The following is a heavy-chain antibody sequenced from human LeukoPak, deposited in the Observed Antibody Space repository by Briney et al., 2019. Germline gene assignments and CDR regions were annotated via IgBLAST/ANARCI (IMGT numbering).Heavy chain of an antibody. J-gene: IGHJ6*03. CDR3: ARGKRFLEGYYYYYYMDV. CDR1: GGTFSSYA. V-gene: IGHV1-69*06. Sequence: GASVKVSCKASGGTFSSYAISWVRQAPGQGLEWMGGIIPIFGTANYAQKFQGRVTITADKSTSTAYMELSSLRSEDTAVYYCARGKRFLEGYYYYYYMDVWGKGTTVTVSS. D-gene: IGHD3-3*01. CDR2: IIPIFGTA.